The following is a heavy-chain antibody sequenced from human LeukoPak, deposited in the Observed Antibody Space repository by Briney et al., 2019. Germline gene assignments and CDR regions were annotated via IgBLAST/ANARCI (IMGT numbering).Heavy chain of an antibody. CDR2: IKPDSGGT. CDR1: GYSFADYY. V-gene: IGHV1-2*02. J-gene: IGHJ5*02. D-gene: IGHD3-10*01. Sequence: ASVKVSCKASGYSFADYYIHWVRQAPGQGLEWMGWIKPDSGGTRSAQEFQGRVTMTTDTSISTAYMELSSLRYDDTAVYYCATNILVRDIINWFDPWGQGTLVTVSS. CDR3: ATNILVRDIINWFDP.